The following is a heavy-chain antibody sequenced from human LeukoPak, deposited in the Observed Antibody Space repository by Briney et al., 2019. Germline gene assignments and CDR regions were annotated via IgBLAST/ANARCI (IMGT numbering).Heavy chain of an antibody. V-gene: IGHV4-34*01. CDR1: GGSFSGYY. J-gene: IGHJ4*02. CDR3: ARGQGTVTTH. CDR2: INHSGSA. Sequence: SETLSLTCAVSGGSFSGYYWTWIRQPPGKGLEWIGEINHSGSANYNPSLKSRVTISLDTSKNQFSLRLSSVTAADTAVYYCARGQGTVTTHWGQGTLVTVSS. D-gene: IGHD4-17*01.